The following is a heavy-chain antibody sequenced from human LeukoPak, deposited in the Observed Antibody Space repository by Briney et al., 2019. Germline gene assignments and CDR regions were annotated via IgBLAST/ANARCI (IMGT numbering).Heavy chain of an antibody. J-gene: IGHJ4*02. CDR2: IYSGGNT. Sequence: RGSLRLSCAASGFTVSSNYMSWVRQAPGKGLEWVSVIYSGGNTYYADSVKGRFTISRDNSKYTLYLQMNSLRAEDTAVYYCARLSPYSYGLAPIDYWGQRTLVTVSS. CDR1: GFTVSSNY. V-gene: IGHV3-66*04. D-gene: IGHD5-18*01. CDR3: ARLSPYSYGLAPIDY.